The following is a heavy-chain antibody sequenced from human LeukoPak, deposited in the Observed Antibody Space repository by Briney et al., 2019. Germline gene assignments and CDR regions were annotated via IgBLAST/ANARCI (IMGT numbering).Heavy chain of an antibody. J-gene: IGHJ5*02. Sequence: SETLSLTCTVSGDSISNYYWSWIRQPPGKGLECIGYIYYSGCTNYNPSLKSRVTIPEDTSKNQFSLRLTSVTSEDTAVYYCARLSGSYYRWFDPWGQGTLVTVSS. V-gene: IGHV4-59*01. CDR1: GDSISNYY. CDR3: ARLSGSYYRWFDP. D-gene: IGHD1-26*01. CDR2: IYYSGCT.